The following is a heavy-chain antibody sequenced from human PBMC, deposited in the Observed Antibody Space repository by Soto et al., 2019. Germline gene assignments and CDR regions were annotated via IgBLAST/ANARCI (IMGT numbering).Heavy chain of an antibody. CDR3: ERTWTAGAGGWYDAFDI. CDR2: IGTAGDT. V-gene: IGHV3-13*01. D-gene: IGHD6-13*01. Sequence: GGSLRLSCAASGFTFSSYDMHWVRQATGKGLEWVSAIGTAGDTYYPGSVKGRFTISRENAKNSLYLQMNSLRAGDTAVYYCERTWTAGAGGWYDAFDIWGRGSKVTVSS. CDR1: GFTFSSYD. J-gene: IGHJ3*02.